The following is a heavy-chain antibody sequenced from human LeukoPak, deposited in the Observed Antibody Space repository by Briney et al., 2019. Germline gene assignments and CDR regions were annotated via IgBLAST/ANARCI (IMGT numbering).Heavy chain of an antibody. V-gene: IGHV3-66*01. CDR1: GFTVSSNY. Sequence: GGSLRLSCAVYGFTVSSNYMSWVRQAPGKGLEWVSVIFSGGSTYYADSVKGRFTISRDDSKNTVYLQMNSLRAEDTSVCFCARGGESSGYYYADYWGQGTLVTVSS. CDR3: ARGGESSGYYYADY. CDR2: IFSGGST. J-gene: IGHJ4*02. D-gene: IGHD3-22*01.